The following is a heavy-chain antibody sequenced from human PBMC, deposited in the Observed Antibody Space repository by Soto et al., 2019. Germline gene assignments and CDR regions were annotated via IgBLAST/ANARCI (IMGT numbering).Heavy chain of an antibody. CDR1: VYSISRFYY. Sequence: SETLSLTCSFSVYSISRFYYCCCIRHPPGKGLECIWSIYHSGITYYNPSLKSRVTISVDTSKNQFSLKLSSVTAADTAVYYCARGPGAYSSSWYNWLEQWGQGNMVSVSS. CDR2: IYHSGIT. J-gene: IGHJ5*02. V-gene: IGHV4-38-2*02. CDR3: ARGPGAYSSSWYNWLEQ. D-gene: IGHD6-13*01.